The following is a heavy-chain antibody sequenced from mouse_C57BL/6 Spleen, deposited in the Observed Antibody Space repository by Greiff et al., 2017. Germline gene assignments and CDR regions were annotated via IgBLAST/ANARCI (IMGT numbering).Heavy chain of an antibody. CDR2: IDPSDSYT. J-gene: IGHJ2*01. D-gene: IGHD1-1*01. V-gene: IGHV1-69*01. CDR1: GYTFTSYW. Sequence: QVQLQQPGAELVMPGASVKLSCKASGYTFTSYWMHWVKQRPGQGLEWIGEIDPSDSYTNYNQKLKGKSTLTVDKSSSTAYMQLSSLTSEDSAVYYCARGTTVDYWGQGTTLTVSS. CDR3: ARGTTVDY.